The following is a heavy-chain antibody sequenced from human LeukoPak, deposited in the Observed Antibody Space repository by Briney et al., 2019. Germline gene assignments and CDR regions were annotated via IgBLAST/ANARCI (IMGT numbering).Heavy chain of an antibody. Sequence: GGSLRLSCAASGFTFSSYGMSWVRQAPGKGLEWVSAISGSGGSTYYADSVKGRFTISRDNSKNTLYLQMNSLRAEDTAVYYCAREKVVVIKEDAFDIWGQGTMVTVSS. CDR2: ISGSGGST. V-gene: IGHV3-23*01. CDR1: GFTFSSYG. D-gene: IGHD3-22*01. J-gene: IGHJ3*02. CDR3: AREKVVVIKEDAFDI.